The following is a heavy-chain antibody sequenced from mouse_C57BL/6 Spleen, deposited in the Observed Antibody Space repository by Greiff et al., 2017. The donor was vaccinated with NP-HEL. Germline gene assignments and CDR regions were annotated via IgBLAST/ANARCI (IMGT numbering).Heavy chain of an antibody. V-gene: IGHV5-4*01. CDR2: ISDGGSYT. CDR1: GFTFSSYA. CDR3: AREGATGSSYVGY. J-gene: IGHJ2*01. D-gene: IGHD1-1*01. Sequence: EVKLVESGGGLVKPGGSLKLSCAASGFTFSSYAMSWVRQTPEKRLEWVATISDGGSYTYYPDNVKGRFTISRDNAKNNLYLQMSHLKSEDTAMYYCAREGATGSSYVGYWGQGTTLTVSS.